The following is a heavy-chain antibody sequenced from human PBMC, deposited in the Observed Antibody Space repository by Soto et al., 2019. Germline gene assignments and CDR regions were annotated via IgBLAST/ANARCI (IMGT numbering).Heavy chain of an antibody. Sequence: QVQLVQSGGEVKKPGASVKVSCKTSGYSFTTYGISWVRQAPGQGLEWMGWISAYNGNTNYAQKLQGRVTMTTDTSTSTAYMEPRSLRSDDTAVYYGAREGPAPYYYYGMDVWGQGSTVTVSS. CDR1: GYSFTTYG. V-gene: IGHV1-18*01. CDR3: AREGPAPYYYYGMDV. J-gene: IGHJ6*02. CDR2: ISAYNGNT.